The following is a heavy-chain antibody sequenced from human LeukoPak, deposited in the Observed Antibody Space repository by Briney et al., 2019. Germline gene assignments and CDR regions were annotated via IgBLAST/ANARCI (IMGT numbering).Heavy chain of an antibody. CDR1: GASINSYY. J-gene: IGHJ5*02. CDR3: ARRAVAAVASGGNWFDP. V-gene: IGHV4-59*08. D-gene: IGHD6-19*01. Sequence: SETLSLTCTVSGASINSYYWSWIRQPPGKGLEWIGFIYYTGSTNYNPPLKSRLTISVDTSKNQFSLKLSSVTAADTAVYYCARRAVAAVASGGNWFDPWGQGTLVTVSS. CDR2: IYYTGST.